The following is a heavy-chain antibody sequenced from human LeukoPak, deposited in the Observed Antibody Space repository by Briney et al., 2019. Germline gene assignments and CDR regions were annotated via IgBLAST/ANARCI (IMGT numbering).Heavy chain of an antibody. D-gene: IGHD6-19*01. J-gene: IGHJ6*02. CDR2: INPNSGGT. CDR1: GYTFSGYY. V-gene: IGHV1-2*04. CDR3: ARRGGYAVAGTYYYYGMDV. Sequence: GASVKVSCKASGYTFSGYYMHWVRQAPGQGLEWMGWINPNSGGTNYAQKFQGWVTMTRDTSISTAYMELSRLRSDDTAVYYCARRGGYAVAGTYYYYGMDVWGQGTTVTVSS.